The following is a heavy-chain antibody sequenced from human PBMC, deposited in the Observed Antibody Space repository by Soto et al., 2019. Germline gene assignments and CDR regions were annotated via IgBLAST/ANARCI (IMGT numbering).Heavy chain of an antibody. D-gene: IGHD2-15*01. CDR3: AITYCSGGSCHLPDYYYYYMDV. CDR2: IYYSGST. Sequence: SETPSLTCTVSGGYIRSSSYYWGWIRQPPGKGLEWIGSIYYSGSTYYNPSLKSRVTISVDTSKNQFSLKLSSVTAADTAVYYCAITYCSGGSCHLPDYYYYYMDVWGKGTTVTVSS. J-gene: IGHJ6*03. CDR1: GGYIRSSSYY. V-gene: IGHV4-39*05.